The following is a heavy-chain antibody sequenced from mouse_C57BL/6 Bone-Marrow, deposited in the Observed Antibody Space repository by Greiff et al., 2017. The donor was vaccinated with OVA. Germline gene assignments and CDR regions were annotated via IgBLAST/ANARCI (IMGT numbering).Heavy chain of an antibody. CDR3: ARVYGSSLWYFDV. CDR2: IDPDSGGT. D-gene: IGHD1-1*01. V-gene: IGHV1-62-3*01. CDR1: GYTFTSYW. J-gene: IGHJ1*03. Sequence: VQLQQPGAELVKPGASVKLSCKASGYTFTSYWMHWVKQRPGRGLEWIGRIDPDSGGTKYNAKFKSKATLTVDKPSSTAYMQLSSLTSEDTAVYYCARVYGSSLWYFDVWGTGTTVTVSS.